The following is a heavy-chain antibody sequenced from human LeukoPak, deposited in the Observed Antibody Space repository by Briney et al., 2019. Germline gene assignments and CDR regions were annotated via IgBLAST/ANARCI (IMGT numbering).Heavy chain of an antibody. CDR2: ITTSSTYI. CDR3: ADSSGRHFQH. J-gene: IGHJ1*01. V-gene: IGHV3-21*01. D-gene: IGHD3-22*01. Sequence: PGGSLRLSCAASGFSFSDYNMNWVRQAPGKALEWVSSITTSSTYIYYGDSVKGRFTISRDNAKNSLYLQMNSLRAEDTAVYYCADSSGRHFQHWGQGTLVTVSS. CDR1: GFSFSDYN.